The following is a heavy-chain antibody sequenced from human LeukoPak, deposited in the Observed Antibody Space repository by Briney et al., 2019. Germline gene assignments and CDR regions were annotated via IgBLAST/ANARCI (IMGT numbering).Heavy chain of an antibody. Sequence: ASVKVSCKASGYTFTSYYMHWVRQALGQGLEWMGIINPSGGSTSYAQKFQGRVTMTRDMSTSTVYMELSSLRSEDTAVYYCARDPVAARAFDYWGQGTLVTVSS. J-gene: IGHJ4*02. CDR3: ARDPVAARAFDY. CDR1: GYTFTSYY. D-gene: IGHD6-19*01. V-gene: IGHV1-46*01. CDR2: INPSGGST.